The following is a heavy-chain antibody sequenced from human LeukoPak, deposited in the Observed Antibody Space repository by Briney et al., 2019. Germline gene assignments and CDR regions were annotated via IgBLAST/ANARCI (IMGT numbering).Heavy chain of an antibody. D-gene: IGHD5-24*01. Sequence: GRSLRLSCPGSGFTFSSAWMTWVRQIPGEGLEWVGHIKSRVDGGTTDYAAPVKGRFIISRDDSKNTVYLQMNSLKTEDSAVYFCATEFYSNGYNFWGQGTLVIVSS. V-gene: IGHV3-15*01. CDR2: IKSRVDGGTT. CDR3: ATEFYSNGYNF. J-gene: IGHJ4*02. CDR1: GFTFSSAW.